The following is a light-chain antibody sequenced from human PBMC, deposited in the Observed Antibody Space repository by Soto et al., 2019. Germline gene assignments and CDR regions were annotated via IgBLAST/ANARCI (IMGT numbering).Light chain of an antibody. J-gene: IGKJ1*01. CDR1: QSISSW. V-gene: IGKV1-5*01. CDR2: DAS. Sequence: DIQMTQSPSALSASVGDIVIITFRASQSISSWLAWYQQKPGKAPKLLIYDASRLQSGVPSRFSGSGSGTEFTLIISSLQPDDFATYYCQQYNTYWTFGQGTKVDI. CDR3: QQYNTYWT.